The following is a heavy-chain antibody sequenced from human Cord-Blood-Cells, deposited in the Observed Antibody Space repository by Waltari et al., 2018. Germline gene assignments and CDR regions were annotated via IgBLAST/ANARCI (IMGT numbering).Heavy chain of an antibody. CDR2: INHSGST. CDR1: GGSFSGYY. D-gene: IGHD3-16*01. Sequence: QVQLQQWGAGLLKPSETLSLTCAVYGGSFSGYYWSWIRQPPGKGLEWIGEINHSGSTNLIPSLKSRVTIAVDTSKSQFSLQLGSVTAADTAVYYCATGTGRRLGLILWGQGTLVTVSS. V-gene: IGHV4-34*01. J-gene: IGHJ4*02. CDR3: ATGTGRRLGLIL.